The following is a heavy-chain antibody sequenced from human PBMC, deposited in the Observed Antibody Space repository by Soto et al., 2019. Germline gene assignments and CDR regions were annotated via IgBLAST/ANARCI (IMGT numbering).Heavy chain of an antibody. CDR2: IYYSGST. D-gene: IGHD4-17*01. Sequence: QLQLQESGPGLVKPSETLSLTCTVSGGSISRSSYYWGWIRQPPGKGLEWIGSIYYSGSTYYNPSLKGRVTISVDTSKNHFSLKLSSVTAADPAVYYCARHDYGGFGLWGQGTLVTVSS. J-gene: IGHJ4*02. CDR1: GGSISRSSYY. CDR3: ARHDYGGFGL. V-gene: IGHV4-39*01.